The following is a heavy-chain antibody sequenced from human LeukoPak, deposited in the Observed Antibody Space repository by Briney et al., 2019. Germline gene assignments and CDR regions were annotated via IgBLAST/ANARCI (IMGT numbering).Heavy chain of an antibody. J-gene: IGHJ4*02. V-gene: IGHV3-30*03. CDR1: GFTFSSYG. D-gene: IGHD6-19*01. Sequence: GGSLRLSCAASGFTFSSYGIHWVRLAPGKGLEWVAVISDDGTRKFYADSVQGRFTISRDNAKNSLDLQINNLRAEDTAVYYCVRWHSSGWYFDYWGQGTLVTVSS. CDR2: ISDDGTRK. CDR3: VRWHSSGWYFDY.